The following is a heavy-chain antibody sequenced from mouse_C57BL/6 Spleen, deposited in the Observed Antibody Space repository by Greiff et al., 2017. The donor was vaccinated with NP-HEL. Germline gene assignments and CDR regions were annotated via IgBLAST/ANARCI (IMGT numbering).Heavy chain of an antibody. CDR3: ARKSPGYFDY. J-gene: IGHJ2*01. CDR1: VYTFTSYG. Sequence: VQLQESGAELARPGASVKLSCKASVYTFTSYGISWVKQRTGQGLEWIGEIYPRSGNTYYNEKFKGKATLTADKSSSTAYMELRSLTSEDSAVYFCARKSPGYFDYWGQGTTLTVSS. CDR2: IYPRSGNT. V-gene: IGHV1-81*01.